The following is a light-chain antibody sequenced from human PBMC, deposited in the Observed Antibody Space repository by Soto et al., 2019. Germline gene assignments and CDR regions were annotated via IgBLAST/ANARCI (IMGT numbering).Light chain of an antibody. Sequence: QSALTQPASVSGCPGHSITISCAGTSSDVGGYNYVSWYQQHPGKAPKFMIYDVSNRPSGVSTRFSGSKSGNTASLTISGLQAEDEADYYCNSYTTSNTRQIVFGTGTKVTVL. V-gene: IGLV2-14*01. CDR1: SSDVGGYNY. CDR3: NSYTTSNTRQIV. J-gene: IGLJ1*01. CDR2: DVS.